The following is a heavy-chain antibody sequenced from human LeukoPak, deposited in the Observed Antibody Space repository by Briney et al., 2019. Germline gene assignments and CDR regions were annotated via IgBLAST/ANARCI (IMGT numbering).Heavy chain of an antibody. D-gene: IGHD6-13*01. V-gene: IGHV1-46*01. CDR2: INPSGGST. J-gene: IGHJ4*02. Sequence: EASVKVSCKASGYTFTSYYMHWVRQAPGQGLEWMGIINPSGGSTSYAQKFQGRVTMTRDTSTSTVYMELSSLRSEDTAVYYCASLAAAGAGSDYWGQGTLVTVSS. CDR1: GYTFTSYY. CDR3: ASLAAAGAGSDY.